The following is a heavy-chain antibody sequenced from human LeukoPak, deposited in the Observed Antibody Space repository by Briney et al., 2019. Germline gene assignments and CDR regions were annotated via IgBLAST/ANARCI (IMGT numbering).Heavy chain of an antibody. CDR3: TSGLYYDSWSDLFDY. V-gene: IGHV3-49*04. CDR1: GFTFGDYA. D-gene: IGHD3-3*01. Sequence: PGRSLRLSCTASGFTFGDYAMSWVRQAPGKGPEWVGFIRRKANGGTTEYAASVKGRFTISRDDSKSIAYLQMNSLKTEDTAVYYCTSGLYYDSWSDLFDYWGQGTVVTVSS. CDR2: IRRKANGGTT. J-gene: IGHJ4*02.